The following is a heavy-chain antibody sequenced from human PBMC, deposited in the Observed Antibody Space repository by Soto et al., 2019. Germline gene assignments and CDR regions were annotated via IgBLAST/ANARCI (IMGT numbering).Heavy chain of an antibody. CDR2: IIPLFETT. J-gene: IGHJ4*02. V-gene: IGHV1-69*01. D-gene: IGHD6-19*01. CDR1: GGTFSSYV. CDR3: ARGPGIVVAGSRFGSGPGFDY. Sequence: QVQLVQSGAEVKRPGSSVKVSCKTSGGTFSSYVINWVRQAPGQGLEWMGGIIPLFETTNYAQKFQGRITITADESTSTAYMELRSLRSDDTAIYYCARGPGIVVAGSRFGSGPGFDYWGQGTLVTVSS.